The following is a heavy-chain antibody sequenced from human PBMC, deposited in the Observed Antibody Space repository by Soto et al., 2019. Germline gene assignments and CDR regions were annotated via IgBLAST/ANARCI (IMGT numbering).Heavy chain of an antibody. CDR3: ARDRGTMIVVGSDAFDI. CDR1: GYTFTSYG. D-gene: IGHD3-22*01. Sequence: ASVKVSCKASGYTFTSYGISWVRQAPGQGLEWMGWISAYNGNTNYAQKLQGRVTMTTDTSTSTAYMELRSLRSDDTAVYYCARDRGTMIVVGSDAFDIWGQGTMVTVSS. V-gene: IGHV1-18*01. CDR2: ISAYNGNT. J-gene: IGHJ3*02.